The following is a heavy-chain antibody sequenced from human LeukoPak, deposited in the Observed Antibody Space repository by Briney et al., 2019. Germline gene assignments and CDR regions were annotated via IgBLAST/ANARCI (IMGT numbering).Heavy chain of an antibody. J-gene: IGHJ4*02. Sequence: GGSLRLSCSASGFTFSSYAMHWVRQAPGKGLEYVSAISSNGGSTYYADSVKGRFTISRDNSKNTLYLQMSSLRAEETAVYYCVKDCSYYYGSGSPLDYWGQGTLVTVSS. CDR2: ISSNGGST. D-gene: IGHD3-10*01. CDR1: GFTFSSYA. CDR3: VKDCSYYYGSGSPLDY. V-gene: IGHV3-64D*06.